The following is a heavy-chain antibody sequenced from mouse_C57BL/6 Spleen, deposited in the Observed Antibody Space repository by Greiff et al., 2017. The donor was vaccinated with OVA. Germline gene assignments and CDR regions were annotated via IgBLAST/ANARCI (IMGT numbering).Heavy chain of an antibody. D-gene: IGHD1-1*01. J-gene: IGHJ1*03. CDR2: IHPNSGST. Sequence: VQLQQPGAELVKPGASVKLSCKASGYTFTSYWMHWVKQRPGQGLEWIGMIHPNSGSTNYNEKFKSKATLTVDKSSSTAYMQLSSLTSEDSAVYYCARDYYGSRGNWYFDVWGTGTTVTVSS. CDR1: GYTFTSYW. V-gene: IGHV1-64*01. CDR3: ARDYYGSRGNWYFDV.